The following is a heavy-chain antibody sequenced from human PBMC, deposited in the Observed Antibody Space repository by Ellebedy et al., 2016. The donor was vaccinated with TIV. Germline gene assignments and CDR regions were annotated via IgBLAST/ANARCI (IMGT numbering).Heavy chain of an antibody. CDR1: GYTFTSYG. CDR2: ISAYNGNT. D-gene: IGHD2-15*01. Sequence: ASVKVSXXASGYTFTSYGISWVRQAPGQGLEWMGWISAYNGNTNYAQKLQGRVTMTTDTSTSTAYMELRSLRSDDTAVYYCARDGYFVVVVAAQSPYFDYWGQGTLVTVSS. V-gene: IGHV1-18*01. CDR3: ARDGYFVVVVAAQSPYFDY. J-gene: IGHJ4*02.